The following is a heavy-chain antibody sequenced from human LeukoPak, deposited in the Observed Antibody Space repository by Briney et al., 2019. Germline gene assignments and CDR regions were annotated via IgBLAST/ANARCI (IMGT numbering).Heavy chain of an antibody. CDR3: ARIHRYCSGGDCYVLDN. J-gene: IGHJ4*02. D-gene: IGHD2-15*01. V-gene: IGHV4-59*02. Sequence: SSETLSLTCVVSGGSVSGYYWGWIRQPPGRGLEWIGYVYYSGSTNYNPSFKSRITISVDTSRNQFSLQLSSVTAADTAVYYCARIHRYCSGGDCYVLDNWGQGTLVAVSS. CDR1: GGSVSGYY. CDR2: VYYSGST.